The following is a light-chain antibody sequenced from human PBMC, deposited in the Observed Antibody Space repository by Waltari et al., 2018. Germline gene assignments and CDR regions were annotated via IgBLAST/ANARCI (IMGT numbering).Light chain of an antibody. CDR1: QSVLYSSNNKNY. CDR3: QQYYSTPIT. CDR2: WAS. Sequence: DIVMTQSPDSLAVSLGERATINCKSSQSVLYSSNNKNYLAWYQQKPGQPPKLLIYWASTRESGVPDRFRCSGSGTDFTLTISSLQAEDVAVYYCQQYYSTPITFGQGTRLEIK. V-gene: IGKV4-1*01. J-gene: IGKJ5*01.